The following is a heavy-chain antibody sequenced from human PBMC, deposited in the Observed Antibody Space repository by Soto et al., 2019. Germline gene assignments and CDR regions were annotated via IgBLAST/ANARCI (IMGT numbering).Heavy chain of an antibody. V-gene: IGHV4-39*01. CDR1: GASFNITGFY. Sequence: QVQLQESGPGLVKPSETLSLSCSVSGASFNITGFYWGWIRQPPGKGLEWIGSIYYLGTTHYNPSIKCRAIISADSSNNQFSLKLRSVTAADTAVYYCARQNYYGSGTHDWGLGTLVTVSS. D-gene: IGHD3-10*01. CDR2: IYYLGTT. CDR3: ARQNYYGSGTHD. J-gene: IGHJ4*02.